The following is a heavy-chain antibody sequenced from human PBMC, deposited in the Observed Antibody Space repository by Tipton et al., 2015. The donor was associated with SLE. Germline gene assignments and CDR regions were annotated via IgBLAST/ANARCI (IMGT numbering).Heavy chain of an antibody. V-gene: IGHV4-34*01. CDR2: INHSGST. Sequence: LRLSCAVYGGSFSGYFWSWIRQPPGKGLEWIGEINHSGSTNYNPSLKSRVTISVDTSKNQFSLKLSSVTAADTAAYYCARRTVGYFDLWGRGTLVTVSS. J-gene: IGHJ2*01. CDR3: ARRTVGYFDL. D-gene: IGHD6-19*01. CDR1: GGSFSGYF.